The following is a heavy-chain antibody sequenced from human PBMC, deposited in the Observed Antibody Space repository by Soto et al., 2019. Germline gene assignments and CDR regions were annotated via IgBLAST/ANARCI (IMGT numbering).Heavy chain of an antibody. J-gene: IGHJ6*02. CDR1: GYTFTSYY. CDR3: ARLYYYDSSGEVYGMDV. D-gene: IGHD3-22*01. Sequence: CKASGYTFTSYYMHWVRQAPGQGLEWMGIINPSGGSTSYAQKFQGRVTMTRDTSTSTVYMELSSLRSEDTAVYYCARLYYYDSSGEVYGMDVWGQGTTVTVSS. V-gene: IGHV1-46*01. CDR2: INPSGGST.